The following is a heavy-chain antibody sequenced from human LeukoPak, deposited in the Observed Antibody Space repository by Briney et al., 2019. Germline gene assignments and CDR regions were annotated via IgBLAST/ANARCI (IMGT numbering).Heavy chain of an antibody. V-gene: IGHV3-21*01. CDR3: AREAYYYDSSGYVHDAFDI. Sequence: PGGSLRLSCAASGFTVSSNYMSWVRQAPGKGLEWVSFITGSSSYIYYTDSVKGRFTISRDNAKNSLFLQMNGLRDEDTAVYYCAREAYYYDSSGYVHDAFDIWGQGTVVTVSS. D-gene: IGHD3-22*01. J-gene: IGHJ3*02. CDR1: GFTVSSNY. CDR2: ITGSSSYI.